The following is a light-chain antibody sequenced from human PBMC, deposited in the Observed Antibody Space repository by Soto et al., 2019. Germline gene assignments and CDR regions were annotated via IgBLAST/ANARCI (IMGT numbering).Light chain of an antibody. CDR1: SSDVGSYNL. J-gene: IGLJ1*01. Sequence: QSALTQPASVSGSPGQSITISCTGTSSDVGSYNLVSWYQQHPGKAPKLMIYEVSKRLSGVSNRFSGSKSGNTASLTISGLQAEDEADYYCCSYAGSSTFYVFGTGTKVTVL. CDR2: EVS. V-gene: IGLV2-23*02. CDR3: CSYAGSSTFYV.